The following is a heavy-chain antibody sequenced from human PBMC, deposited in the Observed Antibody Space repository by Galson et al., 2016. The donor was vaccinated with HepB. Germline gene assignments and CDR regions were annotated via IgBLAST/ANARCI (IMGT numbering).Heavy chain of an antibody. CDR3: AKVGIDYGFWGNYYLSGDAFDF. CDR2: ISGGGDLT. J-gene: IGHJ3*01. V-gene: IGHV3-23*01. D-gene: IGHD3/OR15-3a*01. CDR1: GFTFTNFA. Sequence: SLRLSCAASGFTFTNFALSWVRQAPGKGLQWVSSISGGGDLTYYADSVKGRFTISRDNSANTVQMQMERLRDDDTAVYYCAKVGIDYGFWGNYYLSGDAFDFWGQGTMVTVSS.